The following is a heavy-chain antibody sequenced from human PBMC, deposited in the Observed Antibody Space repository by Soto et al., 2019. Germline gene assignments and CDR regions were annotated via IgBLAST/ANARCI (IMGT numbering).Heavy chain of an antibody. CDR3: AHRRGNSYYYDSGGAFDI. CDR1: GFSLSTTGVC. V-gene: IGHV2-5*02. D-gene: IGHD3-22*01. Sequence: QITLKESGPTLVKPTQTLTLTCTFSGFSLSTTGVCVGWIRQPPGKALEWLALIYWDDDKRYSPSLKSSLTITKDTSKNQVVLTMTNMDPVDTATYYCAHRRGNSYYYDSGGAFDIWDQGTMVTVSS. J-gene: IGHJ3*02. CDR2: IYWDDDK.